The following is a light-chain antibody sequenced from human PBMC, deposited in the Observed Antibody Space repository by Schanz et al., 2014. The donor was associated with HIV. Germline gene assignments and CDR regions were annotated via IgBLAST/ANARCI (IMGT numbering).Light chain of an antibody. J-gene: IGKJ1*01. CDR1: QSLGGSQ. CDR2: GAS. V-gene: IGKV3-20*01. CDR3: QQYNNWPWT. Sequence: ETVLTQSPGSLSLSPGERATLSCRASQSLGGSQLAWYQHKPGQAPRLLIYGASNRATGIPDRFSGGGSGTDFTLTISRLEPEDFAVYYCQQYNNWPWTFGQGTRV.